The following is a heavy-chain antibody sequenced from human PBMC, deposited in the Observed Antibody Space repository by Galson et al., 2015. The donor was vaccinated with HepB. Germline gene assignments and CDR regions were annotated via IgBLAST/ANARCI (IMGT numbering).Heavy chain of an antibody. Sequence: SVKVSCKASGGTFSSYAISWVRQAPGQGLEWMGGIIPILGIANYAQKFQGRVTITADKSTSTAYMELSSLRSEDTAVYYCASGPDGDYSSWYFDLWGRGTLVTVSS. D-gene: IGHD4-17*01. V-gene: IGHV1-69*10. CDR3: ASGPDGDYSSWYFDL. CDR1: GGTFSSYA. J-gene: IGHJ2*01. CDR2: IIPILGIA.